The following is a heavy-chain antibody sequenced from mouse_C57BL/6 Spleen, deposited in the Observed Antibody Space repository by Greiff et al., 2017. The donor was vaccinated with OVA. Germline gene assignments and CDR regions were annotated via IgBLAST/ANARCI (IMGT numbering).Heavy chain of an antibody. CDR2: SRNKANDYTT. J-gene: IGHJ4*01. CDR1: GFTFSDFY. D-gene: IGHD3-2*01. CDR3: ARDADRFYAMDY. Sequence: EVKVVESGGGLVQSGRSLRLSCATSGFTFSDFYMEWVRQAPGKGLEWIAASRNKANDYTTEYSASVKGRFIVSRDTSQSILYLQMNALRAEDTAIYYCARDADRFYAMDYWGQGTSVTVSS. V-gene: IGHV7-1*01.